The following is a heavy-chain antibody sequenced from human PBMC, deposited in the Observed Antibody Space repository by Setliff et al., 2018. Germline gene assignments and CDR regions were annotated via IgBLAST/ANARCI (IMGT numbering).Heavy chain of an antibody. CDR1: GYIFTGYY. D-gene: IGHD5-12*01. CDR2: FNPNSGDT. Sequence: ASVKVSCKASGYIFTGYYIHWVRQAPGQGLEWMGRFNPNSGDTNSAQKFQGRVTMTRDTSISTAYMELSSLKSDDTAVYYCVRGPGPSVVVAMPFDRWGQGTLVTVSS. CDR3: VRGPGPSVVVAMPFDR. V-gene: IGHV1-2*06. J-gene: IGHJ4*02.